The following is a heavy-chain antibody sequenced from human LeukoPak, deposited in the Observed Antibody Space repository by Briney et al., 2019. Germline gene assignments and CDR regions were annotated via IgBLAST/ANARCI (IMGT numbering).Heavy chain of an antibody. J-gene: IGHJ3*02. D-gene: IGHD5-24*01. CDR2: INSNGGST. V-gene: IGHV3-64*01. Sequence: GGSLRISCAASGFTFSSSAMHWVRQAPGKGLEYVSAINSNGGSTYYEKSVKGRFTISRDNSKNTLYLQMGSLRAEDMAVYYCARDGYNFFGAFDIWGQGTMVTVSS. CDR1: GFTFSSSA. CDR3: ARDGYNFFGAFDI.